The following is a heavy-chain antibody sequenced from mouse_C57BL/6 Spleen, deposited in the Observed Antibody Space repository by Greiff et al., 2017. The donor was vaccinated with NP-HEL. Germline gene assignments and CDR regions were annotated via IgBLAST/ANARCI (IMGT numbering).Heavy chain of an antibody. V-gene: IGHV1-82*01. CDR3: ARAYYSNDVYYLDY. Sequence: QVQLQQSGPELVKPGASVKISCKASGYAFSSSWMNWVKQRPGKGLEWIGRIYPGDGDTNYNGKFKGKATLTADKSSSTAYMQLSSLTSEDSAVYFCARAYYSNDVYYLDYWGQGTTLTVSS. CDR2: IYPGDGDT. D-gene: IGHD2-12*01. CDR1: GYAFSSSW. J-gene: IGHJ2*01.